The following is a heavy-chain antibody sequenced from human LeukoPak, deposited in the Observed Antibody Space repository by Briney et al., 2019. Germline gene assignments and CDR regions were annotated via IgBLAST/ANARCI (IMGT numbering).Heavy chain of an antibody. J-gene: IGHJ6*02. CDR3: ARDGMDPRHYYGMDV. CDR2: ISAYNGNT. Sequence: ASVKVSCKASGYTFTSYGISWERQAPGQGLEWMGWISAYNGNTNYAQKLQGRVTMTTDTSTSTAYMELRSLRSDDTAVYYCARDGMDPRHYYGMDVWGQGTTVTVSS. D-gene: IGHD1-1*01. CDR1: GYTFTSYG. V-gene: IGHV1-18*01.